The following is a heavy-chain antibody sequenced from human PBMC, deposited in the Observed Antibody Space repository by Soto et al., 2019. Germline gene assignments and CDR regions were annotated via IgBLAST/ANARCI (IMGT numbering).Heavy chain of an antibody. CDR3: AKNGDEYRTRIDH. Sequence: GGSLRLSCVASGFTFKNYAMTWVRQGPGKGLEWISGISENGASTHYADSVKGRFTISRDNSENTLYLQMNTLRAEDTAVFYCAKNGDEYRTRIDHWGQGTLVTVSS. J-gene: IGHJ4*02. D-gene: IGHD4-4*01. CDR2: ISENGAST. CDR1: GFTFKNYA. V-gene: IGHV3-23*01.